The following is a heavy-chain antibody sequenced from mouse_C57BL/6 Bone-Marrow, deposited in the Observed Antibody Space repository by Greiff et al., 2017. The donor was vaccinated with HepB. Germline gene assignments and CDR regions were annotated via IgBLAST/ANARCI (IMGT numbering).Heavy chain of an antibody. J-gene: IGHJ3*01. CDR3: ARSTMVTTGFAY. CDR1: GYTFTSYW. Sequence: VQLQQPGAELVKPGASVKMSCKASGYTFTSYWITWVKQRPGQGLEWIGDIYPGSGSTNYNEKFKSKATLTVDTSSSTAYMQLSSLTSEDSAVYYCARSTMVTTGFAYWCQGTLVTVSA. D-gene: IGHD2-2*01. CDR2: IYPGSGST. V-gene: IGHV1-55*01.